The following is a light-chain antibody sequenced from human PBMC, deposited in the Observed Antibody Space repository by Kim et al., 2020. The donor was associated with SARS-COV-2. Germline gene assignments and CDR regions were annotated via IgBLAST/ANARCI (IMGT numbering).Light chain of an antibody. Sequence: LAPGESASLSCRASEDISIYLAWYQQKPGQAPRLLIYDSSSRATGIPARFSGSGSGTDFTLTISSLEPGDFAIYYCQQRSIWPPTFGGGTKVDIK. V-gene: IGKV3-11*01. CDR3: QQRSIWPPT. CDR2: DSS. CDR1: EDISIY. J-gene: IGKJ4*01.